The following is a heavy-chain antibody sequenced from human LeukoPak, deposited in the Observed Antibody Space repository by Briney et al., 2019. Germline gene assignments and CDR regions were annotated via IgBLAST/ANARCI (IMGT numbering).Heavy chain of an antibody. Sequence: SETLSLTCTVSGDSINYYYWSWIRQPPGKGLEWIGEINHSGSTNYNPSLKSRVTISVDTSKNQFSLKLSSVTAADTAVYYCARGELLVTDYWGQGTLVTVSS. J-gene: IGHJ4*02. CDR2: INHSGST. D-gene: IGHD1-26*01. CDR3: ARGELLVTDY. V-gene: IGHV4-34*01. CDR1: GDSINYYY.